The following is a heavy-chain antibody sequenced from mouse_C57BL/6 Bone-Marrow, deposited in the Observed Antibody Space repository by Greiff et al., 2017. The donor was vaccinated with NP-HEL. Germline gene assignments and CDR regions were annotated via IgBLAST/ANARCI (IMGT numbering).Heavy chain of an antibody. D-gene: IGHD1-1*01. CDR1: GYTFTSYW. CDR2: IEPSDSYT. J-gene: IGHJ4*01. Sequence: VKLMESGAELVRPGTSVSLSCKASGYTFTSYWMHWVKQRPGQGLEWIGVIEPSDSYTNYNQKFKGKARLTVDTSSSIAYMQLSSLTSEDSAVYYCARGGGNYYGQSYWGQGTSVTVSS. V-gene: IGHV1-59*01. CDR3: ARGGGNYYGQSY.